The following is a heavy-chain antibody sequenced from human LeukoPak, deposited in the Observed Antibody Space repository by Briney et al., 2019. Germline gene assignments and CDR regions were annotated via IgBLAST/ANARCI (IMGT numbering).Heavy chain of an antibody. V-gene: IGHV1-69*04. CDR2: IIPILGIA. D-gene: IGHD6-13*01. CDR1: GGTFSSYA. J-gene: IGHJ3*02. Sequence: LVKVSCKASGGTFSSYAISWVRQAPGQGLEWMGRIIPILGIANYAQKFQGRVTITADKSTSTAYMELSSLRSEDTAVYYCARDLVSLNAFDIWGQGTMVTVSS. CDR3: ARDLVSLNAFDI.